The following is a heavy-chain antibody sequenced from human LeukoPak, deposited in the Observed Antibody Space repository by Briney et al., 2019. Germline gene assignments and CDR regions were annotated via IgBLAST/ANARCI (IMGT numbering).Heavy chain of an antibody. Sequence: GGSLRLSCAASGFTFSSYEMNWVRQAPGKGLEWVSGINWNGGSTGYADSVKGRFTISRDNAKNSLYLQMNSLRAEDTALYYCARTYSSGWSRGVDYWGQGTLVTVSS. J-gene: IGHJ4*02. V-gene: IGHV3-20*04. D-gene: IGHD6-19*01. CDR3: ARTYSSGWSRGVDY. CDR2: INWNGGST. CDR1: GFTFSSYE.